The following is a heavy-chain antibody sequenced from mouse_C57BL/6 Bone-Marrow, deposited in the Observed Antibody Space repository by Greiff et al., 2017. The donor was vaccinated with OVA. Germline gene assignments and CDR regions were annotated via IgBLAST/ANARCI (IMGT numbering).Heavy chain of an antibody. D-gene: IGHD2-2*01. Sequence: VQLQQSGPELVKPGASVKISCKASGYSFTDYNMNWVKQSNGKSLEWIGVINPNYGTTSYNQKFKGKATLTVDQSSSTAYMQLNSLTSEDSAVYYLARGGLWLRRRNAMDYWGQGTSVTVSS. J-gene: IGHJ4*01. CDR1: GYSFTDYN. CDR2: INPNYGTT. V-gene: IGHV1-39*01. CDR3: ARGGLWLRRRNAMDY.